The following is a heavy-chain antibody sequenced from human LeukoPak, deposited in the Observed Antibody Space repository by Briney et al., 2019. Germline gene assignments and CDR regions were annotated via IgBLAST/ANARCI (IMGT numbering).Heavy chain of an antibody. Sequence: PGGSLRLSCAASGFTFNNAWMSWVRQAPGKGLEWVSCISSSSSDIYYADSVKGRFTISRDNTESSLYLQMNSLRVEDTAVYYCASLHGDYVYWGQGTLVTVSS. CDR3: ASLHGDYVY. D-gene: IGHD4-17*01. CDR1: GFTFNNAW. V-gene: IGHV3-21*01. CDR2: ISSSSSDI. J-gene: IGHJ4*02.